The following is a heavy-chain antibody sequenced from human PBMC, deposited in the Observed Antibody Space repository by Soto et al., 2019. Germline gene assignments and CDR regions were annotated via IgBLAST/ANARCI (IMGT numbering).Heavy chain of an antibody. Sequence: QVQLVQSGAEVKKPGASVKVSCKASGYTFTGYYMHWVRQAPGQGLEWMGWINPNSGGTNNAQKVQGWVTMTRDTSISTAYMELSRLRSDDTAVYYCARGRCSGGSCYSRDYYYGMDVWGQGTTVTVSS. D-gene: IGHD2-15*01. V-gene: IGHV1-2*04. CDR1: GYTFTGYY. CDR2: INPNSGGT. J-gene: IGHJ6*02. CDR3: ARGRCSGGSCYSRDYYYGMDV.